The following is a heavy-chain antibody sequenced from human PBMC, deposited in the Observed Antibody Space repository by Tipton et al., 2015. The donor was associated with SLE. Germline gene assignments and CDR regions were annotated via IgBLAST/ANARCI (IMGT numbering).Heavy chain of an antibody. CDR1: GFTFSSYG. J-gene: IGHJ1*01. CDR3: ARAPSSSSWWIQH. CDR2: ISYDGSNK. D-gene: IGHD6-13*01. Sequence: SLRLSCAASGFTFSSYGMHWVRQAPGKGLEWVAVISYDGSNKYYADSVKGRFTISRDNAKNSLFLQMSSLRAEDTAFYYCARAPSSSSWWIQHWGHGTLVTVSS. V-gene: IGHV3-30*03.